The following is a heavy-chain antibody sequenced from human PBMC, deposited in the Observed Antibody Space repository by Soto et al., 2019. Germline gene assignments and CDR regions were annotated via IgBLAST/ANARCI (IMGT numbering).Heavy chain of an antibody. V-gene: IGHV3-48*01. CDR3: ARASSSLATYAFDI. CDR1: GFTFSSYS. Sequence: GGSLRLSCAASGFTFSSYSMNWVRQAPGKGLEWVSYISSSSSTIYYADSVKGRFTISRDNAKNSLYLQMNSLRAEDTAVYYCARASSSLATYAFDIWGQGTMVTVSS. J-gene: IGHJ3*02. D-gene: IGHD6-6*01. CDR2: ISSSSSTI.